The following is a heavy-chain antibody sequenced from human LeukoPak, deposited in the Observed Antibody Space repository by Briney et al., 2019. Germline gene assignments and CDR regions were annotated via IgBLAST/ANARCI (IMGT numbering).Heavy chain of an antibody. D-gene: IGHD3-10*01. V-gene: IGHV4-4*09. CDR3: ARQDGLWVGDLGGWFDF. Sequence: SETLSLTCTVSGTSISRHYWSWLRQSAGLGLEWLGYISTTGSTTYNPSLEGRVTMSEDPSQNQLSLTLSSVTAADTAVYFCARQDGLWVGDLGGWFDFWGQGIQVTVSS. CDR1: GTSISRHY. CDR2: ISTTGST. J-gene: IGHJ5*01.